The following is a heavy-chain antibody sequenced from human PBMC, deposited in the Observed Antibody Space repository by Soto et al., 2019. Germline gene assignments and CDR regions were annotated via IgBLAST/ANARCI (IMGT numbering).Heavy chain of an antibody. CDR2: IHHTGST. CDR1: GRSISEINSF. D-gene: IGHD5-12*01. V-gene: IGHV4-39*01. CDR3: ARPEGGYGSGYSWFDP. J-gene: IGHJ5*02. Sequence: SETLSLTCSVSGRSISEINSFWGWIRQTPGEGLEWIGTIHHTGSTYYNPSLKSRVIISLDTSKNQFSLKLSSVTAADTALYYCARPEGGYGSGYSWFDPWGQGTRVTVSS.